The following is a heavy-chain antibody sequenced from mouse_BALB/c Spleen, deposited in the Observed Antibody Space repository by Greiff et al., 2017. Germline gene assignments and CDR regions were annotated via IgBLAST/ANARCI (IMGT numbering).Heavy chain of an antibody. CDR1: GFTFSSYA. Sequence: EVKLVESGGGLVKPGGSLKLSCAASGFTFSSYAMSWVRQTPEKRLEWVATISSGGSYTYYPDSVKGRFTISRDNAKNTLYLQMSSLKSEDTAMYYCARPTTGRGAMDYWGQGTSVTVSS. J-gene: IGHJ4*01. D-gene: IGHD1-1*01. CDR3: ARPTTGRGAMDY. CDR2: ISSGGSYT. V-gene: IGHV5-9-3*01.